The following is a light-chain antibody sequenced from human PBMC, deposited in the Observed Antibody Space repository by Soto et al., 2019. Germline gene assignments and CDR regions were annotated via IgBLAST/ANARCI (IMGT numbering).Light chain of an antibody. Sequence: EIVLTQSPGTLSLSPGERATLSCRASQTISRNYLAWYQQKPGQAPRVLIYGASNRATGIPDKFSGSGSGTDFTLTISRLEPEDFAVYYCQQHGTSRPFGQGTKVEIK. CDR1: QTISRNY. CDR3: QQHGTSRP. V-gene: IGKV3-20*01. CDR2: GAS. J-gene: IGKJ1*01.